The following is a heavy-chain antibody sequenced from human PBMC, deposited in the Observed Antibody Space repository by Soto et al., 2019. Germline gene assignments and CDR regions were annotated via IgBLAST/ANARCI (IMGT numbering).Heavy chain of an antibody. CDR2: ISGSGGST. V-gene: IGHV3-23*01. CDR3: STDQFWSGYYNITFDY. Sequence: GGSLRLSCAASGFTFSSYAMSWVRQAPGKGLEWVSAISGSGGSTYYADSVKGRFTISRDNSKNTLYLQMNSLRAEDTAVYYCSTDQFWSGYYNITFDYWGQGTLVTVSS. J-gene: IGHJ4*01. D-gene: IGHD3-3*01. CDR1: GFTFSSYA.